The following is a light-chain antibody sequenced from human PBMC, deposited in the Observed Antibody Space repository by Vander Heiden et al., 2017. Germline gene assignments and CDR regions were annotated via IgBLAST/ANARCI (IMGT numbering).Light chain of an antibody. CDR2: DNT. CDR3: QSYDSSLSGWV. CDR1: SSNIGADYD. J-gene: IGLJ3*02. Sequence: QSALTQPPSVSVAPGQRATISCTGRSSNIGADYDVHWYQQFPGTAPKLLISDNTNRPSGVPDRFSGSKSGTSASLAITGLQPEDEADYYCQSYDSSLSGWVFGGGTKLTVL. V-gene: IGLV1-40*01.